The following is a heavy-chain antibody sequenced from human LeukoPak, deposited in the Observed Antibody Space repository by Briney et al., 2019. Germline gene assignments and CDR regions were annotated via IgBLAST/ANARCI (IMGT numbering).Heavy chain of an antibody. V-gene: IGHV4-59*08. CDR3: ARVREYYGSGIRPFAY. CDR1: GGSISSYY. Sequence: PSETLSLTCTVSGGSISSYYWSWIRQPPGKGLEWIGYIYYSGSTNYNPSLKSRVTISVDTSKNQFSLKLSSVTAADTAVYYCARVREYYGSGIRPFAYWGQGTLVTVSS. CDR2: IYYSGST. J-gene: IGHJ4*02. D-gene: IGHD3-10*01.